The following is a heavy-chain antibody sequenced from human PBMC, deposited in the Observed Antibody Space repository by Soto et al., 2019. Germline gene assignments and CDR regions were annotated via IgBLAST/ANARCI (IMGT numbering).Heavy chain of an antibody. CDR1: RYAFACCY. D-gene: IGHD6-19*01. CDR2: INPNSGGT. Sequence: ASVEASSEASRYAFACCYMQSVRQAHGQGLEWMGWINPNSGGTNYAQKFRGWVTMTRDTSISTAYMELSRLRSDDTAVYYCARSQWMATRAAFDSLGQGTMVTVS. CDR3: ARSQWMATRAAFDS. J-gene: IGHJ3*02. V-gene: IGHV1-2*04.